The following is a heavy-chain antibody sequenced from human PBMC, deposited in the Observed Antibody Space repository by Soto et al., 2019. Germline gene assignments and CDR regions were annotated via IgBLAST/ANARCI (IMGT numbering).Heavy chain of an antibody. CDR1: GFTFSTYW. Sequence: EVQLVQSGGDLVQPGGSLRLSCVASGFTFSTYWMTWVRQAPGMGLEWVAGIKEDGSEEVYVDSVKGRFSISRDNAKTSLYLQLNSLRAEVTAVYYCATAISSPFSNFDYWGQGSLVTVSS. CDR2: IKEDGSEE. D-gene: IGHD2-2*01. V-gene: IGHV3-7*01. J-gene: IGHJ4*02. CDR3: ATAISSPFSNFDY.